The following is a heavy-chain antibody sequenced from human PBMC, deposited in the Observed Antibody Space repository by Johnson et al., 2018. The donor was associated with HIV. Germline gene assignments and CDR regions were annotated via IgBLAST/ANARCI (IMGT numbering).Heavy chain of an antibody. D-gene: IGHD3-16*01. CDR3: ARESRIWA. J-gene: IGHJ3*01. CDR1: GFTFSSYG. CDR2: ISYDGSNK. Sequence: QVQLVESGGGVVQPGRSVRLSCAASGFTFSSYGMHWVRQAPGKGLEWVAVISYDGSNKYYADSVKGRFTISRDNAKSSLSLQMNSLRAEDTAVYYCARESRIWAWGQGTMVTVSS. V-gene: IGHV3-30*03.